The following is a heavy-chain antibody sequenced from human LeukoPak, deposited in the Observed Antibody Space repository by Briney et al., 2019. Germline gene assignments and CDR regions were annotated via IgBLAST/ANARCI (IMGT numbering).Heavy chain of an antibody. CDR3: ARGSAAGLAY. J-gene: IGHJ4*02. CDR2: IYYSGST. V-gene: IGHV4-39*01. Sequence: PSETLSLTCTVSGGSISSSSYYWGWIRQPPGKGLEWIGTIYYSGSTYYNPSLNSRVTISVDTSKNQFSLKLSSVTAADTAVYYCARGSAAGLAYWGQGTLVTVSS. CDR1: GGSISSSSYY. D-gene: IGHD6-13*01.